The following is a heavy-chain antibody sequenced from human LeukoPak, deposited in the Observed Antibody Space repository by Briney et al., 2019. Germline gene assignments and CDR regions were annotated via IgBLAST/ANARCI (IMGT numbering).Heavy chain of an antibody. J-gene: IGHJ4*02. CDR2: IYYSGST. CDR1: GGSISSGDYY. Sequence: PSETLSLTCTVSGGSISSGDYYWSWIRQPPGKGLEWIGYIYYSGSTYYNPSLKSRVTISVDTSKNQFSLKLSSVTAADTAVYYCARDLTGCGGDCSYFDYWGQGTLVTVSS. D-gene: IGHD2-21*02. V-gene: IGHV4-30-4*01. CDR3: ARDLTGCGGDCSYFDY.